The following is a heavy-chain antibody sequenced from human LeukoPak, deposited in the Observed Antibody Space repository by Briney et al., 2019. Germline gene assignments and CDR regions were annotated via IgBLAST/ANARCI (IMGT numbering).Heavy chain of an antibody. V-gene: IGHV3-21*06. J-gene: IGHJ3*02. CDR3: ARDRLPRGALDAFDI. Sequence: GGSLTLSCAASEFSFSNYTMNWVRQAPGKGLEWVSSISRSSIYIEYADSVKGRFTISRDNVKNALFLQMNSLRVDDTAIYYCARDRLPRGALDAFDIWGPGTMVTVSS. CDR1: EFSFSNYT. D-gene: IGHD3-10*01. CDR2: ISRSSIYI.